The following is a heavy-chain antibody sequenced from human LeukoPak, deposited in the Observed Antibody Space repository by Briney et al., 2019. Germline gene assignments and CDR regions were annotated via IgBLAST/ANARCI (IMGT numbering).Heavy chain of an antibody. V-gene: IGHV3-30*18. D-gene: IGHD5-18*01. J-gene: IGHJ4*02. Sequence: GGSLRLSCAASRFTFSSYGMSWVRQAPGKGLEWVAVISYDGSNKYYADSVKGRFTISRDNSKNTLYLQMNSLRAEDTAVYYCAKDSAPDTAMVRAFDYWGQGTLVTVSS. CDR2: ISYDGSNK. CDR3: AKDSAPDTAMVRAFDY. CDR1: RFTFSSYG.